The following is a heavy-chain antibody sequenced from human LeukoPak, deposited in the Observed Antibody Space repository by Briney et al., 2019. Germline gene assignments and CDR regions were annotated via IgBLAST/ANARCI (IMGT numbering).Heavy chain of an antibody. D-gene: IGHD6-13*01. CDR3: ARVRQQLEYYYYYYYMDV. V-gene: IGHV4-59*01. CDR1: GGPFSGYY. J-gene: IGHJ6*03. CDR2: IYYSGST. Sequence: SETLSLTCRVYGGPFSGYYWSWIRQPPGKGLEWIGYIYYSGSTNYNPSLKSRVTISVDTSKNQFSLKLSSATAADTAVYYCARVRQQLEYYYYYYYMDVWGKGTTVTISS.